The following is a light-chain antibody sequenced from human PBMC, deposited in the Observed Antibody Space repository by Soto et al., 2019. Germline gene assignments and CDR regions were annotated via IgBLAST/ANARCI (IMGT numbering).Light chain of an antibody. Sequence: EIVLTQSPGTLSLSPGERAALSCRASQSVSSSYLAWYQHTPGQAPRLLIYGASSRATGIPDRFSGSGSGTDFTLTISRLEPEDFAVYYCQQYGSSPLWTFGQGTKVDIK. J-gene: IGKJ1*01. CDR3: QQYGSSPLWT. CDR2: GAS. CDR1: QSVSSSY. V-gene: IGKV3-20*01.